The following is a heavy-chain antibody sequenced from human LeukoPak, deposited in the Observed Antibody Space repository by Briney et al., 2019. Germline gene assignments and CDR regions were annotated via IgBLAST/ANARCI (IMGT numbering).Heavy chain of an antibody. CDR2: IYYSGST. J-gene: IGHJ4*02. CDR1: GASISSYY. D-gene: IGHD3-22*01. CDR3: ARARGSGYPGV. V-gene: IGHV4-59*01. Sequence: SETLSLTCTVSGASISSYYWSWIRQPPGKGLEWIGYIYYSGSTNYNPSLKSRVTISLDTSKNQFSLRLSSVTAADTAVYYCARARGSGYPGVWGQETLVTVSS.